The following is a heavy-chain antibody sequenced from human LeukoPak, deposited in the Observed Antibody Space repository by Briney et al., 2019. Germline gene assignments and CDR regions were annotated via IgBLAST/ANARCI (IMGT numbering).Heavy chain of an antibody. CDR1: GFTFSDIA. CDR3: VKGKYFVDY. Sequence: GVLRLSCAASGFTFSDIAMNWVRQAPGKGLEWVSTTAATGNTYADSVRGRFTISRDNSRDTLYLQMNSLRVDDTAVYCCVKGKYFVDYWGQGTLVTVSS. D-gene: IGHD3-10*01. J-gene: IGHJ4*02. CDR2: TAATGNT. V-gene: IGHV3-23*01.